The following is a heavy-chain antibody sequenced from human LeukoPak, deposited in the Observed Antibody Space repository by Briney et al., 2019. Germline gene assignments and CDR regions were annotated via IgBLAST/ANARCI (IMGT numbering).Heavy chain of an antibody. CDR3: ARAGYTISSYRFDY. CDR1: GGSINSYW. Sequence: SETLFLTCSVSGGSINSYWWSWIRQPAGKGLGFIGRIYTTGMTNYNPSLKGRVSMSVDTSKNQFSLELRSVIAAGTAVYFCARAGYTISSYRFDYWGQGALVTVSS. CDR2: IYTTGMT. D-gene: IGHD3-16*02. J-gene: IGHJ4*02. V-gene: IGHV4-4*07.